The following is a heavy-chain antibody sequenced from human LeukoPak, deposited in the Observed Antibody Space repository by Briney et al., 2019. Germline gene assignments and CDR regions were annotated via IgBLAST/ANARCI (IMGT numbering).Heavy chain of an antibody. CDR2: IYTSGST. CDR3: ARDRGGSYSSYYYYMDV. Sequence: SETLSLTCTVSGGSISSYYWSWIRQPAGKGLEWIGRIYTSGSTNYNPSLKSRVTMSVDTSKSQFSLKLSSVTAADTAVYYCARDRGGSYSSYYYYMDVWGKGTTVTVSS. CDR1: GGSISSYY. D-gene: IGHD1-26*01. V-gene: IGHV4-4*07. J-gene: IGHJ6*03.